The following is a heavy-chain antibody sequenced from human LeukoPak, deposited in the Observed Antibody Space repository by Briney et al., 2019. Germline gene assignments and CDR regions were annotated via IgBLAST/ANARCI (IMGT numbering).Heavy chain of an antibody. CDR1: GLTFSRAW. CDR3: STIFPYDSNVD. Sequence: PGGSLRLSCAASGLTFSRAWMNWVRQAPGKGLEWVGRIRSKSDGGTTDYAAPVKGRFTISRDDSKNTLYLQMNSLQTEDTAVYYCSTIFPYDSNVDWGQGTLVTVPS. V-gene: IGHV3-15*07. D-gene: IGHD3-22*01. J-gene: IGHJ4*02. CDR2: IRSKSDGGTT.